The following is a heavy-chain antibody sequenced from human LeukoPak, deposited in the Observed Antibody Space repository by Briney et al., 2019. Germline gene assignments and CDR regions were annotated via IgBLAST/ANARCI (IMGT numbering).Heavy chain of an antibody. CDR3: AKSLLTTAAGTGRAFDI. CDR1: GFAFSNYA. V-gene: IGHV3-23*01. J-gene: IGHJ3*02. Sequence: GGSLRLSCAASGFAFSNYAMSWVRQAPGKGLEWVSTISVSGGSTYHADPVKGRFTISRDNSKNTLFLQMNNLRAEDTAKYYCAKSLLTTAAGTGRAFDIWGQGTMVTVSS. D-gene: IGHD2/OR15-2a*01. CDR2: ISVSGGST.